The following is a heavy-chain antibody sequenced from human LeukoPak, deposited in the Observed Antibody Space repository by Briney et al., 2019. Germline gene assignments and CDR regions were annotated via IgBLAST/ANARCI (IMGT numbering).Heavy chain of an antibody. CDR1: GGSISSSSYY. CDR3: VRLSWYYYGSGSYYKPPQPRGYFDY. CDR2: INHSGST. J-gene: IGHJ4*02. D-gene: IGHD3-10*01. Sequence: SSETLSLTCTVSGGSISSSSYYWSWIRQPPGKGLEWIGEINHSGSTNYNPSLKSRVTISVDTSKNQFSLKLSSVTAADTAVYYCVRLSWYYYGSGSYYKPPQPRGYFDYWGQGTLVTVSS. V-gene: IGHV4-39*07.